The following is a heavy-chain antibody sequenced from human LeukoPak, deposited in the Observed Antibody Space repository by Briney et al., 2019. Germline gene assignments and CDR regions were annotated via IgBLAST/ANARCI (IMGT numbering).Heavy chain of an antibody. CDR3: ARVAAAAAFYYFHX. V-gene: IGHV4-39*07. Sequence: SETLSLTCTVSGGSISSSSSYWGWIRQPPGKGLEWIGGVSYTGNTYYNPSLKSRVTISVDTSKNQFSLRLSSVTAADTAVYYCARVAAAAAFYYFHXWGQGTLVTVSS. CDR1: GGSISSSSSY. CDR2: VSYTGNT. J-gene: IGHJ4*02. D-gene: IGHD6-13*01.